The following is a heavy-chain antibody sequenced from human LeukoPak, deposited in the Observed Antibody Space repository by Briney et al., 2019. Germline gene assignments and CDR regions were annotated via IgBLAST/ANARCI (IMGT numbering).Heavy chain of an antibody. V-gene: IGHV4-34*01. CDR2: INHSGST. Sequence: SETLSLTCAVYGGSFSGYYWSWIRQPPGKGLEWIGEINHSGSTNYNPSLKSRVTISVDTSKNQFSLKLSSVTAADTAVYYCARSHSVVAAPRSWFDPWGQGTLVTVSS. J-gene: IGHJ5*02. CDR1: GGSFSGYY. D-gene: IGHD2-15*01. CDR3: ARSHSVVAAPRSWFDP.